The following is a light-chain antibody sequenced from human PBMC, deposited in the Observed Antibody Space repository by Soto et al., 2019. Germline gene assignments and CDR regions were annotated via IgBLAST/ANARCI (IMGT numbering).Light chain of an antibody. Sequence: QSVLTQPPSASGTPGQRVTISCSGSSSNVGSYTVYWYQQLPGTAPKVLIYSGNRRPSGVPDRFSGSKSGTSASLAISGLQSEDEADYYCAAWDDSLNGVVFGGGTKLTVL. J-gene: IGLJ2*01. CDR1: SSNVGSYT. V-gene: IGLV1-44*01. CDR3: AAWDDSLNGVV. CDR2: SGN.